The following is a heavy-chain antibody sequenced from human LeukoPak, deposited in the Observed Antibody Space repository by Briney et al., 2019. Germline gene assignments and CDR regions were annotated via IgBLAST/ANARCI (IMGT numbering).Heavy chain of an antibody. CDR1: GGSISSYY. CDR3: ARDKTNIVVVPAAMGGWFDP. CDR2: IYYSGST. V-gene: IGHV4-59*01. J-gene: IGHJ5*02. D-gene: IGHD2-2*01. Sequence: ASETLSLTCTVSGGSISSYYWSWIRQPPGKGLEWIGYIYYSGSTNYNPSLKSRVTISVDTSKKQFSLKVRSVTAADTVVYYCARDKTNIVVVPAAMGGWFDPWGQGTLVTVSS.